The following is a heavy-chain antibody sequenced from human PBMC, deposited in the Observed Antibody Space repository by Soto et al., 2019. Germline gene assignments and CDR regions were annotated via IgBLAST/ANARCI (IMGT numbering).Heavy chain of an antibody. CDR3: AGFKEGKIVGLRWLDP. CDR1: GVDFRGSC. D-gene: IGHD3-16*02. CDR2: ISDTGRTI. Sequence: PVGSLRLSCVGSGVDFRGSCMNWIRQAPGKGLEWISYISDTGRTIHYADSVKGRFVISRDNSRDSLYLQMNDLRADDTAIYYCAGFKEGKIVGLRWLDPWGQGTRVTVSS. J-gene: IGHJ5*02. V-gene: IGHV3-11*01.